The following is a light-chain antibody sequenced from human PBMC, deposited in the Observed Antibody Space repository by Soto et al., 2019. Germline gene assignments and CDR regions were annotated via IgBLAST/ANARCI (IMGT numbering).Light chain of an antibody. CDR3: QQYNNWWT. Sequence: EILMTQSPATLSVSPFERATLSFRASQSVDGNLAWYQQKPGQAPRLLIYGASTRATGISARFSGSGSGTEFTLTISSLQSEDFGVYYCQQYNNWWTFGQGTKVDIK. V-gene: IGKV3-15*01. J-gene: IGKJ1*01. CDR2: GAS. CDR1: QSVDGN.